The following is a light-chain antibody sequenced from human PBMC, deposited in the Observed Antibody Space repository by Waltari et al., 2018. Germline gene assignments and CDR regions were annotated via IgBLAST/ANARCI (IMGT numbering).Light chain of an antibody. CDR3: QQRANRPPLT. J-gene: IGKJ4*01. Sequence: EIVLTQSPATLALSPGERATLSCRASPSVSNFLAWYQQKPGQAPRLLIYHASKRATDIPDRFSGRGSGTDFTLTISSLEPGDSAVYYCQQRANRPPLTFGGGTRVEI. V-gene: IGKV3-11*01. CDR1: PSVSNF. CDR2: HAS.